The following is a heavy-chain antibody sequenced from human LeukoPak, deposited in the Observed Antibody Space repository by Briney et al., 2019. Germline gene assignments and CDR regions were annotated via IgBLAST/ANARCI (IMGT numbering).Heavy chain of an antibody. D-gene: IGHD2-2*01. J-gene: IGHJ6*02. Sequence: GSLRLSCAASGFTFDDYTMHWVRQVPGKGLEWVALISWDGSSTKYADSVKGRLTTSRDNSKNSLYLQMSSLRTEDTALYYCAKDFCSSASCSYGMDVWGQGTTVTVSS. CDR1: GFTFDDYT. CDR3: AKDFCSSASCSYGMDV. CDR2: ISWDGSST. V-gene: IGHV3-43*01.